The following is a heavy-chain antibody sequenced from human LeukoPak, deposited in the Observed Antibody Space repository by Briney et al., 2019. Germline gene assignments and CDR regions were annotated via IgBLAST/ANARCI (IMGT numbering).Heavy chain of an antibody. CDR1: WGTFRRYA. D-gene: IGHD3-10*01. J-gene: IGHJ4*02. Sequence: SGKVSCKASWGTFRRYAINWGGQGPGQGPGWMGRIIPIFGTANYAQKFQGRVTITTDESTSTAYMELSSLRSEDTAVYYCASGTYYYGSGSFFWGQGTLVTVSS. CDR2: IIPIFGTA. V-gene: IGHV1-69*05. CDR3: ASGTYYYGSGSFF.